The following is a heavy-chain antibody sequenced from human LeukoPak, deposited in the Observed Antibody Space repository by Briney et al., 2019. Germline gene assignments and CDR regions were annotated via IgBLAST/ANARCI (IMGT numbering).Heavy chain of an antibody. CDR1: GFTFSTCA. CDR3: VKEPRGYSFSFDI. D-gene: IGHD5-18*01. V-gene: IGHV3-23*01. Sequence: PGGSLRLSCAASGFTFSTCAIIWVRQAPGKGLEWVSAISGSGSKTFYADSVEGRFTISRDNPKDTLYLQMNSLRPEDTAVYYCVKEPRGYSFSFDIWGQGTMVTVSS. J-gene: IGHJ3*02. CDR2: ISGSGSKT.